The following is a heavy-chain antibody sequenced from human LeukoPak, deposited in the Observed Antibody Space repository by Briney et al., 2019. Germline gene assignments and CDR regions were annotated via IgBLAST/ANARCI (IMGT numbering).Heavy chain of an antibody. CDR3: ARHGARYYDSSGYYNLFDH. Sequence: GESLKISCKGSGYTFTSYWIGWVRQMPGKGLEWMGIIYPGDSDTRYSPSFQGQVTISADKSISTAYLQWSSLKASDTAIYYCARHGARYYDSSGYYNLFDHWGQGTLVTVSS. CDR2: IYPGDSDT. V-gene: IGHV5-51*01. J-gene: IGHJ4*02. D-gene: IGHD3-22*01. CDR1: GYTFTSYW.